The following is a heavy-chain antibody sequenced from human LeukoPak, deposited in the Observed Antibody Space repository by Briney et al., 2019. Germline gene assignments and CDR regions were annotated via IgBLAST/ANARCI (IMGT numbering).Heavy chain of an antibody. V-gene: IGHV3-30*04. CDR1: GFTFSSYA. Sequence: GGSLRLSCAASGFTFSSYAMHWVRQAPGKGLEWVAVISYDGSNKYYADSVKGRFTISRDNSKITLYLQMNSLRAEDTAVYYCARTYSSSSLYYFDYWGQGTLVTVSS. CDR2: ISYDGSNK. J-gene: IGHJ4*02. CDR3: ARTYSSSSLYYFDY. D-gene: IGHD6-6*01.